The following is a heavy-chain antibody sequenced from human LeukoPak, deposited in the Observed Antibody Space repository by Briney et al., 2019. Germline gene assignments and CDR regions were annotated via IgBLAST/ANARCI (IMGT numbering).Heavy chain of an antibody. V-gene: IGHV3-53*01. CDR2: IYSGGST. Sequence: PGGSLRLSCAASGFTVSSNYMSWVRQTPGKGLEWVSVIYSGGSTYYADSVKGRFTISRDNSKNTLYLQMNSLRAEDTAVYYCARDISSYGPGIGYWGQGTLVTVSS. CDR1: GFTVSSNY. J-gene: IGHJ4*02. D-gene: IGHD5-18*01. CDR3: ARDISSYGPGIGY.